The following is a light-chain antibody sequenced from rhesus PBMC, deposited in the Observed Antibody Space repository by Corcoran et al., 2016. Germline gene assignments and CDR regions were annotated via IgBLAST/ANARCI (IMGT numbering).Light chain of an antibody. CDR1: QGITND. V-gene: IGKV1-21*01. CDR3: QHYYSPPYS. Sequence: DIQMTQSPSSLSASVGDRVTITCRASQGITNDLAWYQQKPGETPKLLSYEASSLQSGIPSRFSGSGSGTDFTLTISSLQSEDFATYYCQHYYSPPYSFGQGTKVEIK. CDR2: EAS. J-gene: IGKJ2*01.